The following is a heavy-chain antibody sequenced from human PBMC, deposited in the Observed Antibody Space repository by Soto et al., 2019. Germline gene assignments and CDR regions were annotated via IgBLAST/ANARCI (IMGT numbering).Heavy chain of an antibody. D-gene: IGHD4-17*01. V-gene: IGHV1-3*01. CDR1: GYTFTSYA. CDR2: INAGNGNT. J-gene: IGHJ6*02. CDR3: ARDRVTVTFFNDYYGMDV. Sequence: ASVKVSCKASGYTFTSYAMHWVRQAPGQRLEWMGWINAGNGNTKYSQKFQGRVTITRDTSASTAYMELSSLRSEDTAVYYCARDRVTVTFFNDYYGMDVWGQGTTVTVSS.